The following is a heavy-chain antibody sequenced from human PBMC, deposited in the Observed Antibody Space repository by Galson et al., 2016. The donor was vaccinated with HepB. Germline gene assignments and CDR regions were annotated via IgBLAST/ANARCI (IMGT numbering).Heavy chain of an antibody. V-gene: IGHV3-48*02. Sequence: SLRLSCAASGFTFTNAWMNWVRQAPGKGLEWVSYITRSGGTSLSADAMKGRFTTSCNNTKTALYLQMNHMRDEDTAVYYCAREPHVLDFWGQGTLVTVSS. D-gene: IGHD3-16*01. J-gene: IGHJ4*02. CDR3: AREPHVLDF. CDR1: GFTFTNAW. CDR2: ITRSGGTS.